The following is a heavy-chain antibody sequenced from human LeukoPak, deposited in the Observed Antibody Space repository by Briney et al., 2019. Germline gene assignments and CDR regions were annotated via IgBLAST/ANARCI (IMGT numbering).Heavy chain of an antibody. CDR1: GFTFSSYS. D-gene: IGHD3-16*02. CDR3: ARDRPMVITFGGVIVIRYGMDV. CDR2: ISWNSGSI. J-gene: IGHJ6*02. Sequence: GGSLRLSCAASGFTFSSYSMNWVRQAPGKGLEWVSGISWNSGSIGYADSVKGRFTISRDNAKNSLYLQMNSLRAEDTAVYYCARDRPMVITFGGVIVIRYGMDVWGQGTTVTVSS. V-gene: IGHV3-48*04.